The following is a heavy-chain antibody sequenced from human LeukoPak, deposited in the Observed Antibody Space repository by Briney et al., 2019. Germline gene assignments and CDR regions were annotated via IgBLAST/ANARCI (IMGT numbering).Heavy chain of an antibody. CDR1: GGTFSSYA. D-gene: IGHD2-2*01. J-gene: IGHJ4*02. CDR3: ATVSHCSSTSCYAPSNFDY. Sequence: ASVKVSCKASGGTFSSYAISWVRQAPGQGLEWMGGFDPEDGETIYAQKFQGRVTMTEDTSTDTAYMELSSLRSEDTAVYYCATVSHCSSTSCYAPSNFDYWGQGTLVTVSS. CDR2: FDPEDGET. V-gene: IGHV1-24*01.